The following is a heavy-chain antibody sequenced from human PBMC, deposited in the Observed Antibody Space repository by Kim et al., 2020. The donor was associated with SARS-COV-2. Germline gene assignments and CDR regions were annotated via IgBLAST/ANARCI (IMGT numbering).Heavy chain of an antibody. CDR1: GFTFSSYG. Sequence: GGSLRLSCAASGFTFSSYGMHWVRQAPGKGLEWVAVIWYDGSNKYYADSVKGRFTISRDNSKNTLYLQMNSLRAEDTAVYYCARVSSSGWPYYYYGMDVWGQGTTVTVSS. CDR2: IWYDGSNK. J-gene: IGHJ6*02. D-gene: IGHD6-19*01. V-gene: IGHV3-33*01. CDR3: ARVSSSGWPYYYYGMDV.